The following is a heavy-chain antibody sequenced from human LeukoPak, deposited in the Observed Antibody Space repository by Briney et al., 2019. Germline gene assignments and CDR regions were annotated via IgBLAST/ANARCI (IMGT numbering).Heavy chain of an antibody. CDR3: ARRYCSGGSCYSYYYYMDV. D-gene: IGHD2-15*01. J-gene: IGHJ6*03. Sequence: ASVKVSCKASGYTFLHYGISWVRQAPGQGLEWMGWISAYNGNTNYAQKLQGRVTMTTDTSTSTAYMELRSLRSDDTAVYYCARRYCSGGSCYSYYYYMDVWGKGTTVTVSS. CDR2: ISAYNGNT. CDR1: GYTFLHYG. V-gene: IGHV1-18*01.